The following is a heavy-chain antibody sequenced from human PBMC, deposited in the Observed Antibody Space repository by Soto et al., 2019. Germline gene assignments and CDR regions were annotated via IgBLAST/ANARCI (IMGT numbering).Heavy chain of an antibody. CDR1: GHDFTSEW. V-gene: IGHV5-51*01. CDR2: IWPGDSET. D-gene: IGHD6-13*01. CDR3: ARSVNVAEAGVGYLDN. J-gene: IGHJ4*02. Sequence: GESLKISCETSGHDFTSEWIAWVRQMPGKGLEWMGIIWPGDSETRYNPSFQGQVTISADTSITTAYLQWSSLKASDTAMYYCARSVNVAEAGVGYLDNCGQGTMLTVSS.